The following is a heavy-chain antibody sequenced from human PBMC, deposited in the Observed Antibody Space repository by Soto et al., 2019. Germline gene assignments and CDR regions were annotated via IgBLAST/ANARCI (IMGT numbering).Heavy chain of an antibody. CDR2: ISGSGST. D-gene: IGHD3-10*01. CDR1: GFTFNTYA. CDR3: AKVISTSGSSL. J-gene: IGHJ4*02. Sequence: GGSMRLSCAASGFTFNTYAVTWVRQAPGKGLAWLSSISGSGSTYYADSVKGRFTISRDNSKNTLYLQMNSLRAEDTAVYYCAKVISTSGSSLWGRGTLVTVSS. V-gene: IGHV3-23*01.